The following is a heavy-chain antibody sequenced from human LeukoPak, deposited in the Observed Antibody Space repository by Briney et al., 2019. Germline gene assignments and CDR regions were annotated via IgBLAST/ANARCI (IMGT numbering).Heavy chain of an antibody. CDR1: GGTFSSYA. J-gene: IGHJ4*02. V-gene: IGHV1-69*13. D-gene: IGHD3-16*01. Sequence: SVKVSFKASGGTFSSYAISWVRQAPGQGLEWMGGIIPIFGTANYAQKFQGRVTITADESTSTAYMELSSLRSEDTAVYYCASGGVGGALDYWGQGTLVTVSS. CDR2: IIPIFGTA. CDR3: ASGGVGGALDY.